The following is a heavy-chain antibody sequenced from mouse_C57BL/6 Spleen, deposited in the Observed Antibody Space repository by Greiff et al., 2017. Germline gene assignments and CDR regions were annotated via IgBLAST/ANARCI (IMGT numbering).Heavy chain of an antibody. V-gene: IGHV2-6*01. CDR3: ARESSYYAMDY. Sequence: VKLVESGPGLVAPSQSLSITCTVSGFSLTSYGVDWVRQSPGKGLEWLGVIWGVGSTNYNSAHKSRLSISKDNSKSQVFLKMNSQQTDDTAMYYCARESSYYAMDYWGQGTSVTVSS. CDR2: IWGVGST. D-gene: IGHD1-1*01. J-gene: IGHJ4*01. CDR1: GFSLTSYG.